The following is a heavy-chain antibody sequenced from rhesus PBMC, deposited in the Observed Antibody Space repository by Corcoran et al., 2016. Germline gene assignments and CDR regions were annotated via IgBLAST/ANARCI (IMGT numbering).Heavy chain of an antibody. Sequence: QVQLQESGPGVVKPSETLSLTCAVSGYSISSGYDWSWIRQPPGKGLVWIGYIYGSSGSTNYNPSLKNRVTMSKDTSKNQFSRKLSSVTAADTAVYYCARERGDYYAYYFDYWGQGLRVTVSS. CDR3: ARERGDYYAYYFDY. CDR2: IYGSSGST. D-gene: IGHD3-34*01. J-gene: IGHJ3*01. V-gene: IGHV4-76*01. CDR1: GYSISSGYD.